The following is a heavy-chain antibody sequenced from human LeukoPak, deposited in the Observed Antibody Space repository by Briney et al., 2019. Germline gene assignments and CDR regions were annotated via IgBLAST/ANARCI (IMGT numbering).Heavy chain of an antibody. CDR3: ARERVLPYYYDSSGYYLAGYFDY. CDR2: INHSGST. Sequence: SETLSLTCAVYGGSFSGYYWSWIRQPPGKGLEWIGEINHSGSTNYNPSLKSRVTISVDTSKNQFSLKLSSVTAADTAVYYCARERVLPYYYDSSGYYLAGYFDYWGQGTLVTVSS. D-gene: IGHD3-22*01. V-gene: IGHV4-34*01. J-gene: IGHJ4*02. CDR1: GGSFSGYY.